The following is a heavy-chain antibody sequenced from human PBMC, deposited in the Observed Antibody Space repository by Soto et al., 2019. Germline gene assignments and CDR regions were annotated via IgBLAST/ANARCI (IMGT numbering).Heavy chain of an antibody. Sequence: ASVKVSCKASGYTFRNYGITWVRQAPGQGLEWMAWISPYNGNTNYAQDLQGRVTMTTDASTSTAYMELRSLTSEDTAMYYCARDLVSGSDFWRAYNGGYFDYWGQGTLVTVSS. CDR3: ARDLVSGSDFWRAYNGGYFDY. D-gene: IGHD3-3*01. CDR2: ISPYNGNT. CDR1: GYTFRNYG. V-gene: IGHV1-18*01. J-gene: IGHJ4*02.